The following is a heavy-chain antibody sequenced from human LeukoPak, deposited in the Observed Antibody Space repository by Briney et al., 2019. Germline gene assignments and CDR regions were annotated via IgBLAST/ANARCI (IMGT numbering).Heavy chain of an antibody. V-gene: IGHV3-73*01. Sequence: RGSLRLSCAPSGFSSSGSAMHWVRHASGEGREWVGRIRSKANSYATTYAASVKGRLTISRDDSKNTAYLQMNSRKTEDSAVYYCTRHEGYWGQGTLVTVSS. CDR1: GFSSSGSA. J-gene: IGHJ4*02. CDR3: TRHEGY. CDR2: IRSKANSYAT.